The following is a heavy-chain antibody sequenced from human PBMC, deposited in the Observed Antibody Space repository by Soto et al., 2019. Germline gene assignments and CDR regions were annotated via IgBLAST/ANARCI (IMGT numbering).Heavy chain of an antibody. Sequence: EVQLVESGGGLVQPGGSLRLSCAASGFTLSSYWMHWVRQAPGKGLVWVSRINSDGSSTSYADSVKGRFTISRDNAKNTRYLQMSSLGAEDTAVYYCARVPGTGYYDSSGYYYDWGQGTLVTVSS. V-gene: IGHV3-74*01. CDR2: INSDGSST. D-gene: IGHD3-22*01. CDR3: ARVPGTGYYDSSGYYYD. CDR1: GFTLSSYW. J-gene: IGHJ4*02.